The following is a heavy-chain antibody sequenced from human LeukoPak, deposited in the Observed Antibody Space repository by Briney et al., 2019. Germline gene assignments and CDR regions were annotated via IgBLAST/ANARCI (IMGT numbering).Heavy chain of an antibody. CDR1: GGSISSSSYY. Sequence: PSETLSLTCTVSGGSISSSSYYWGWIRQPPGKGLEWIGSIYYSGSTYYNPSLKSRVTITVDTSKNQFSLKLSSVTAADAAVYYCARETKRPSAARGAFDIWGQGTMVTVSS. CDR2: IYYSGST. J-gene: IGHJ3*02. CDR3: ARETKRPSAARGAFDI. D-gene: IGHD6-13*01. V-gene: IGHV4-39*07.